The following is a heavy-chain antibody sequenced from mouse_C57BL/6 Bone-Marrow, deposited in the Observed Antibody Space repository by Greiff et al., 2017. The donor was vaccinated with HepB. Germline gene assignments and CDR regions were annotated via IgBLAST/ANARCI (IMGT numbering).Heavy chain of an antibody. D-gene: IGHD2-1*01. CDR3: ARGYGNSFAY. CDR2: ISYDGSN. V-gene: IGHV3-6*01. Sequence: EVQLQESGPGLVKPSQSLSLTCSVTGYSITSGYYWNWIRQFPGNKLEWMGYISYDGSNNYNPSLKNRISITRDTSKNQFFLKLNSVTTEDTATYYCARGYGNSFAYWGQGTLVTVSA. CDR1: GYSITSGYY. J-gene: IGHJ3*01.